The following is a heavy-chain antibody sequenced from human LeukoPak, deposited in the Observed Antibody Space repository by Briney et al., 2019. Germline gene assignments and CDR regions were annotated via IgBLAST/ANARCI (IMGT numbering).Heavy chain of an antibody. CDR3: ARDLRGHHSTDY. Sequence: GRSLRLSCAASGFTFSGYGIHWVRQAPGKGLEWVVFISDDGRRRYYADSVKGRLTISRDYSKNTVYLEMNSLTTEDTAVYFCARDLRGHHSTDYWGQGTLVTVSS. J-gene: IGHJ4*02. CDR1: GFTFSGYG. CDR2: ISDDGRRR. D-gene: IGHD1-14*01. V-gene: IGHV3-30*04.